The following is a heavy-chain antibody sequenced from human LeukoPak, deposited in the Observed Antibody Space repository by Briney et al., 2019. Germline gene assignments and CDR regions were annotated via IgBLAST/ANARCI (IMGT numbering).Heavy chain of an antibody. V-gene: IGHV3-33*08. CDR1: GFTFNNAW. D-gene: IGHD6-19*01. CDR2: IWYDGSNK. J-gene: IGHJ4*02. Sequence: PGGSLRLSCAASGFTFNNAWMRWVRQAPGKGLEWVAVIWYDGSNKYYADSVKGRFTISRDNSKNTLYLQMNSLRAEDTAVYHCAREGGSGWYVDYWGQGTLVTVSS. CDR3: AREGGSGWYVDY.